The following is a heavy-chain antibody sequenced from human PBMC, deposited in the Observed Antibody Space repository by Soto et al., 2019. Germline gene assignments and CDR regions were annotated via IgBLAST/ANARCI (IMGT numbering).Heavy chain of an antibody. J-gene: IGHJ4*02. CDR1: GFTFSSYA. V-gene: IGHV3-23*01. CDR2: ISGSGGST. D-gene: IGHD3-10*01. CDR3: VKVRFGESHIDY. Sequence: EVQLLESGGGLVQPGGSLRLSCAASGFTFSSYAMSWVRQAPGKGLEWVSAISGSGGSTYYADSVKGRFTISRDNSKNPLYLQMNSLRAEDTAVYYCVKVRFGESHIDYWGQGTLVTVSS.